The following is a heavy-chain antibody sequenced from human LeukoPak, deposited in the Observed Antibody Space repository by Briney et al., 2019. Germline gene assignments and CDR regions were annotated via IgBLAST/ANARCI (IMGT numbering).Heavy chain of an antibody. CDR2: ISSSSTTTL. CDR1: GFTFSSYS. Sequence: GGSLRLSCAASGFTFSSYSMNWVRQAPGKGLEWVSYISSSSTTTLYYADSVKGRFTISRDDAKKSLYLQMNSLRVDDTAVYYCAREPDYTNSFDYWGRGTLVTVSS. J-gene: IGHJ4*02. CDR3: AREPDYTNSFDY. V-gene: IGHV3-48*01. D-gene: IGHD4-11*01.